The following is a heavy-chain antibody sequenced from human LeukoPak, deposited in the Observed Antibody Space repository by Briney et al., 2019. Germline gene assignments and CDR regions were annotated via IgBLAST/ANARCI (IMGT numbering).Heavy chain of an antibody. CDR1: GFTFSSYS. Sequence: GGSLRLSCAASGFTFSSYSMNWVRQAPGKGLEWVAVIWYDGSNKYYADSVKGRFTISRDNSKNTLSLQMNSLRAEDTAVYYCARDLFGSYYFDYWGQGTLVTVSS. CDR2: IWYDGSNK. D-gene: IGHD3-10*01. V-gene: IGHV3-33*08. J-gene: IGHJ4*02. CDR3: ARDLFGSYYFDY.